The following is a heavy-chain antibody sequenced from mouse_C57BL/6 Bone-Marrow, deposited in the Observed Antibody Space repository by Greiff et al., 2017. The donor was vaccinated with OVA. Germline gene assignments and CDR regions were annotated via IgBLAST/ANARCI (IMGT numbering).Heavy chain of an antibody. D-gene: IGHD2-4*01. V-gene: IGHV1-26*01. J-gene: IGHJ3*01. Sequence: VQLKQSGPELVKPGASVKISCKASGYTFTDYYMNWVKQSHGKSLEWIGDINPNNGGTSYNQKFKGKATLTVDKSSSTAYMELRSLTSEDSAVYYCARSFYDYDWFAYWGQGTLVTVSA. CDR2: INPNNGGT. CDR3: ARSFYDYDWFAY. CDR1: GYTFTDYY.